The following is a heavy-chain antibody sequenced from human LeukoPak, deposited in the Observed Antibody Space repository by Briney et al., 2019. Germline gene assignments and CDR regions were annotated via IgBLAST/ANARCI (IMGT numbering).Heavy chain of an antibody. J-gene: IGHJ4*02. CDR1: GGSFSGYY. V-gene: IGHV4-34*01. CDR3: ARGRGTLRLKSIGSYYFDY. D-gene: IGHD3-10*01. CDR2: INHSGST. Sequence: PSETLSLTCAVYGGSFSGYYWSWIRQPPGKGLEWIGEINHSGSTNYNPSLKSRVTILVDTSKNQFSLKLSSVTAADTAVYYCARGRGTLRLKSIGSYYFDYWGQGTLVTVSS.